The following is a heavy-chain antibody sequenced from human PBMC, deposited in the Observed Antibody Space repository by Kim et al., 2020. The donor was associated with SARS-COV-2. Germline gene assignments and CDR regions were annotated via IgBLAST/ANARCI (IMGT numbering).Heavy chain of an antibody. CDR3: ARVAAAGPLDY. Sequence: GGSLRLSCAASGFSVSINYMIWVRQAPGKGLEWVSVIHSGGDTYHADSVRGRFTISRDNSKNTVYLQMNSLRVEDTAVYYCARVAAAGPLDYWGQGTLVT. D-gene: IGHD6-19*01. V-gene: IGHV3-53*01. CDR1: GFSVSINY. CDR2: IHSGGDT. J-gene: IGHJ4*02.